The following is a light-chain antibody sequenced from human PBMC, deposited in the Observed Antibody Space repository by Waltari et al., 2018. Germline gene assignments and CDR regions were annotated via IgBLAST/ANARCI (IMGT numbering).Light chain of an antibody. Sequence: DIVMTQSPDSLAVSLGERATINCKPSRTVLDSSNSKNYLAWYQHKTGQPPKLLIYWASTRKSGVPDRFSGSGSGTDFTLTISSLQSDDVAVYYCHQYYITPLTFGGGTKVEIK. J-gene: IGKJ4*01. CDR3: HQYYITPLT. CDR1: RTVLDSSNSKNY. CDR2: WAS. V-gene: IGKV4-1*01.